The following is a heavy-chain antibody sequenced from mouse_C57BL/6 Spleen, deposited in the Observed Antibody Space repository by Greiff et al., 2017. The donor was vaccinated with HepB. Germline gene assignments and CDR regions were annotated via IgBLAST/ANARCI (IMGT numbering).Heavy chain of an antibody. J-gene: IGHJ4*01. Sequence: DVMLVESGGGLVKPGGSLKLSCAASGFTFSDYGMHWVRQAPEKGLEWVAYISSGSSTIYYADTVKGRFTISRDNAKNTLFLQMTSLRSEDTAMYYCARGIYYDYLYYAMDYWGQGTSVTVSS. CDR2: ISSGSSTI. V-gene: IGHV5-17*01. CDR3: ARGIYYDYLYYAMDY. D-gene: IGHD2-4*01. CDR1: GFTFSDYG.